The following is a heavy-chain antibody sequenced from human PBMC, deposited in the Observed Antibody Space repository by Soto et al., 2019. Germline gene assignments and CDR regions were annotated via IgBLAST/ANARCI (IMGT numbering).Heavy chain of an antibody. D-gene: IGHD3-9*01. CDR3: ARDPAYYDILTGYSPYYYMDV. V-gene: IGHV3-66*01. CDR2: IYSGGST. J-gene: IGHJ6*03. Sequence: PGGSLRLSCAASGFTVSSNYMSWVRQAPGKGLEWVSVIYSGGSTYYADSVEGRFTISRDNSKNTLYLQMNSLRAEDTAVYYCARDPAYYDILTGYSPYYYMDVWGKGTTVTVSS. CDR1: GFTVSSNY.